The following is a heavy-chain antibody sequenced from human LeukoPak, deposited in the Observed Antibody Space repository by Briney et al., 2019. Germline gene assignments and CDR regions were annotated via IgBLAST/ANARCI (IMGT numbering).Heavy chain of an antibody. CDR2: ISYDGSVE. V-gene: IGHV3-30*04. CDR3: ARPNYYDRSGYYYGYYYYGMAV. D-gene: IGHD3-22*01. CDR1: GFTFSNYA. Sequence: GRSLGLSCAASGFTFSNYAMHWVRQAPGKGLEWVALISYDGSVEKNAASVKGRFTISRDNAQDSLYLQMNSLRAEDTAVYYCARPNYYDRSGYYYGYYYYGMAVWGQGTTVTVSS. J-gene: IGHJ6*02.